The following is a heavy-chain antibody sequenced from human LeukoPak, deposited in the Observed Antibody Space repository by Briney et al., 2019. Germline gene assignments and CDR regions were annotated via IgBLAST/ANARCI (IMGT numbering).Heavy chain of an antibody. CDR1: GFTFTSYS. V-gene: IGHV3-23*01. D-gene: IGHD1-26*01. Sequence: GGSLRLSCAASGFTFTSYSMNWVRQAPGKGLEWVSTISGGGGSTYYADSVKGRFTISRDNSKNTLYLQMNSLRAEDTAVYYCAREVGGIVGATSPYFGYWGQGTLVTVSS. CDR3: AREVGGIVGATSPYFGY. J-gene: IGHJ4*02. CDR2: ISGGGGST.